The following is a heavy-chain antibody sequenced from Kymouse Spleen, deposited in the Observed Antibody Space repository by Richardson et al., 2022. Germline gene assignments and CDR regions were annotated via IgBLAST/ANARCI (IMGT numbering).Heavy chain of an antibody. D-gene: IGHD3-9*01. CDR1: GFTFSSYG. CDR3: AKDHRYFDWLLDY. V-gene: IGHV3-30*18. CDR2: ISYDGSNK. Sequence: QVQLVESGGGVVQPGRSLRLSCAASGFTFSSYGMHWVRQAPGKGLEWVAVISYDGSNKYYADSVKGRFTISRDNSKNTLYLQMNSLRAEDTAVYYCAKDHRYFDWLLDYWGQGTLVTVSS. J-gene: IGHJ4*02.